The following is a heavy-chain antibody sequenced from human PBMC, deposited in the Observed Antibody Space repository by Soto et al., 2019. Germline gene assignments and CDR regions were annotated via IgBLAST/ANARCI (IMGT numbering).Heavy chain of an antibody. D-gene: IGHD3-10*01. CDR2: ISSSSSTI. Sequence: PGGSLRLSCAAAGCTFSSYEMNWVRQAPGKGLEWVSYISSSSSTIYEADSVKGRFTSSRENTQNALYLQMNRLRAEDTALYYSARATAPSVVRGVRPYYYGMDVWGQGTTVTVSS. CDR3: ARATAPSVVRGVRPYYYGMDV. CDR1: GCTFSSYE. V-gene: IGHV3-48*03. J-gene: IGHJ6*02.